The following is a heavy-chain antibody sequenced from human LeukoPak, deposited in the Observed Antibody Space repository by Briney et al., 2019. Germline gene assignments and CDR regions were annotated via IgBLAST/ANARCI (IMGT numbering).Heavy chain of an antibody. CDR2: IYYSGST. Sequence: SETLSLTCTVSGGSISSSSYYWGWIRQPPGKGLEWIGYIYYSGSTNYNPSLKSRVTISVDTSKNQFSLKLSSVTAADTAVYYCARTFKTETVFSDILTGSWYFDYWGQGTLVTVSS. V-gene: IGHV4-61*05. CDR3: ARTFKTETVFSDILTGSWYFDY. CDR1: GGSISSSSYY. J-gene: IGHJ4*02. D-gene: IGHD3-9*01.